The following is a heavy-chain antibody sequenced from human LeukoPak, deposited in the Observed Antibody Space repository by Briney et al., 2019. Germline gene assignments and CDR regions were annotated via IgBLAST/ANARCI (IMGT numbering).Heavy chain of an antibody. J-gene: IGHJ4*02. Sequence: GGSLRLSCAASGFTVSINYISWVRQAPGKGLEWVSAISGSGGSTYYADSVKGRFTISRDNSKNTLYLQMNSLRAEDTAVYYCAFGEVRFLEWPPTDYWGQGTLVTVSS. D-gene: IGHD3-3*01. CDR2: ISGSGGST. CDR1: GFTVSINY. CDR3: AFGEVRFLEWPPTDY. V-gene: IGHV3-23*01.